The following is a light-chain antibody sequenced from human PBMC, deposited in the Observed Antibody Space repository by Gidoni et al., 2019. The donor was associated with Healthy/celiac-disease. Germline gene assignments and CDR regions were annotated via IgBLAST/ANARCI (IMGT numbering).Light chain of an antibody. CDR2: EVS. J-gene: IGLJ2*01. Sequence: LTQPASVSGSPGKSITISCTGTSRDVGSYNLVSWYQQHPGKAPKLMIYEVSKRPSGVSNRFSGSKSGNTAALTISGLQAEDEADYYCCSYAGSSTLVFGGGTKLTVL. CDR1: SRDVGSYNL. CDR3: CSYAGSSTLV. V-gene: IGLV2-23*02.